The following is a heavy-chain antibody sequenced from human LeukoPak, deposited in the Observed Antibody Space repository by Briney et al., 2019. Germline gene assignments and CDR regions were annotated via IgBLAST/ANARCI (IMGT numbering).Heavy chain of an antibody. CDR3: ARAIAVAQSDY. CDR2: ISSSSSYI. CDR1: GFTFSSYS. J-gene: IGHJ4*02. V-gene: IGHV3-21*01. D-gene: IGHD6-19*01. Sequence: GGSLRLSCAASGFTFSSYSMNWVRQAPGKGLEWVSSISSSSSYIYYADSVKGRFTISRDNAENSLYLQMNSLRAEDTAVYYCARAIAVAQSDYWGQGTLVAVSS.